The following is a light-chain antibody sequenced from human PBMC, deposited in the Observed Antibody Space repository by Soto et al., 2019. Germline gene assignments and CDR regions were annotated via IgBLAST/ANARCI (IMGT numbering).Light chain of an antibody. Sequence: QSALTQPASVSGSPGQSITISCTGTSSDVGSYNLVSWYQQPPGKAPKFMILEGNKRPSVLSNRFSGSKSGNTASLTISGLQADDEADYYCCSYAGSFTYVFGTGTKLTVL. CDR1: SSDVGSYNL. V-gene: IGLV2-23*01. CDR2: EGN. CDR3: CSYAGSFTYV. J-gene: IGLJ1*01.